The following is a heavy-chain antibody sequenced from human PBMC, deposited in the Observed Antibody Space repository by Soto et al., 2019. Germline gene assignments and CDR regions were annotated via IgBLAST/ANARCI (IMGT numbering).Heavy chain of an antibody. CDR3: ARVDSSSRTFDP. V-gene: IGHV4-59*01. Sequence: QVQLQESGPGLVKPSETLSLTCTVSGGSISYYYWSWIRQPPGKGLEWIGYIYYTGSTNYNPSLKSRVTVSVDTSNNQFSLKLSSVTAADTAVYYCARVDSSSRTFDPWGQGTLVTVSS. D-gene: IGHD6-13*01. CDR2: IYYTGST. J-gene: IGHJ5*02. CDR1: GGSISYYY.